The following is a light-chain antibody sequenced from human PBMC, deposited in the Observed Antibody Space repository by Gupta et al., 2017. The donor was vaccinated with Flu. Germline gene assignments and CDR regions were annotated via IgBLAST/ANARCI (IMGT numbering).Light chain of an antibody. Sequence: EIVMTQSPATLSVSPGERATLSCTASQSVDNKLAWYQQKPGQAPRLVIYGASTRDTGLTDRFSGSGSGKEFPLTISRRESEDFAVYYCQQYKNWPPTTFGQGTRLEIK. CDR1: QSVDNK. V-gene: IGKV3-15*01. CDR3: QQYKNWPPTT. J-gene: IGKJ5*01. CDR2: GAS.